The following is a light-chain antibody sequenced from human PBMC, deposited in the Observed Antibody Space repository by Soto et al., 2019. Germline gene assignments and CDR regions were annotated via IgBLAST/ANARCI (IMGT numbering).Light chain of an antibody. J-gene: IGKJ1*01. Sequence: EIVMTQSPATLSAFPGERVTLSCRASQSVNRNLAWYQHQPGQAPRLLLYGVSTRATGIPARFSGSGFGTEFTLTITSLQSEDFAVYFCQQYDNWPRTFDQGTKVEI. CDR1: QSVNRN. CDR3: QQYDNWPRT. V-gene: IGKV3-15*01. CDR2: GVS.